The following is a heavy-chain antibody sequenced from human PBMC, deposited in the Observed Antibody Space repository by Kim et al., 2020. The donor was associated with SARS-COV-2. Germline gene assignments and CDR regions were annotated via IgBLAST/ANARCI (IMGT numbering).Heavy chain of an antibody. CDR2: IFYSGNT. J-gene: IGHJ6*02. V-gene: IGHV4-59*01. Sequence: SETLSLTCSVSGGSFKSYYWSGVRHPPGKTLEWIGNIFYSGNTYYNPLLSSRAIISADASKNELSLRLTSVTAEDTAVYYCARNLDHGAYYYYGMDVWGPGSLVTVSS. CDR3: ARNLDHGAYYYYGMDV. D-gene: IGHD3-3*01. CDR1: GGSFKSYY.